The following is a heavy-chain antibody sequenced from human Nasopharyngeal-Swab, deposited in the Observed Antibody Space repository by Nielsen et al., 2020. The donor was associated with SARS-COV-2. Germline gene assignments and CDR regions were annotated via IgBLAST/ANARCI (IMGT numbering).Heavy chain of an antibody. Sequence: SETLSLTCTVSGGSISSSRYYWGWIRQPPGKGLEWIGSIYYSGSTYYNPSLKGRVTISVDTSKNQFSLKLSSVTAADTAVYYCARLGGDTAMGLWGQGTLVTVSS. CDR3: ARLGGDTAMGL. V-gene: IGHV4-39*01. J-gene: IGHJ4*02. CDR1: GGSISSSRYY. D-gene: IGHD5-18*01. CDR2: IYYSGST.